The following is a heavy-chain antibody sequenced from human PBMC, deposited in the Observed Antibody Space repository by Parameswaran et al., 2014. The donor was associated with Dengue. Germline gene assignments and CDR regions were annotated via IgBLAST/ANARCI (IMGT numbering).Heavy chain of an antibody. Sequence: SWVRQAPGQGPEWLGWISTYSGNTKYAQKFLGRVTMTADTSTATAYMEVRSLRSDDTAVYYCAKEGRWIQQSYYYYGMDVWGQGTTVTVSS. D-gene: IGHD5-18*01. V-gene: IGHV1-18*01. J-gene: IGHJ6*02. CDR3: AKEGRWIQQSYYYYGMDV. CDR2: ISTYSGNT.